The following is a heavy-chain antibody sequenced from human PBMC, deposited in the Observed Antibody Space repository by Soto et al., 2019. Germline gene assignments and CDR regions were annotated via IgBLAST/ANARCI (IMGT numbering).Heavy chain of an antibody. Sequence: PSETLSLTCAVYGGSFSGYYWSWIRQPPGKGLEWIGEINHSGSTNYNPSLKSRVTISVDTSKNQFSPKLSSVTAADTAVYYCARVKRGYSYGYPTSYYYGMDVWGQGTTVTVS. D-gene: IGHD5-18*01. J-gene: IGHJ6*02. V-gene: IGHV4-34*01. CDR2: INHSGST. CDR3: ARVKRGYSYGYPTSYYYGMDV. CDR1: GGSFSGYY.